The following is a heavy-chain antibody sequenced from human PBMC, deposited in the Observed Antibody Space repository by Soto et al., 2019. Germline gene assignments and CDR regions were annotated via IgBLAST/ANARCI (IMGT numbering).Heavy chain of an antibody. CDR3: AGEWLRFRGGAFDI. J-gene: IGHJ3*02. CDR2: IYYSGST. Sequence: QVQLQESGPGLVKPSQTLSLTCTVSGGSISSGGYYWSWIRQHPGKGLEWIGYIYYSGSTYYNPSLKSRVTISVDTSKNQFSLKLSSVTAADTPVYYCAGEWLRFRGGAFDIWGQGTMVTVSS. CDR1: GGSISSGGYY. V-gene: IGHV4-31*03. D-gene: IGHD5-12*01.